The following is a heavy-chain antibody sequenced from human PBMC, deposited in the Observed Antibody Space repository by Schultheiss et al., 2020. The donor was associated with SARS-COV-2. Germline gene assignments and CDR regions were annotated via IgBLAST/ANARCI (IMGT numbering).Heavy chain of an antibody. CDR3: AREYSSGWYKGWFDP. CDR1: GGSISSSSYY. CDR2: IYYSGST. J-gene: IGHJ5*02. Sequence: SETLSLTCTVSGGSISSSSYYWGWIRQPPGKGLEWIGYIYYSGSTNYNPSLKSRVTISVDTSKNQFSLKLSSVTAADTAVYYCAREYSSGWYKGWFDPWGQGTLVTVSS. D-gene: IGHD6-19*01. V-gene: IGHV4-61*01.